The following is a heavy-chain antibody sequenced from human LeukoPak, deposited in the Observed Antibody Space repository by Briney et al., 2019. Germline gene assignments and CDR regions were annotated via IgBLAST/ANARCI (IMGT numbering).Heavy chain of an antibody. Sequence: PGTSLRLSCAAPGFTFSDYFMSWIRQAPGGGLERVSYIGNSDSTIYYADSVKGRFTISRDSAKNSLYLQMNSLRAEDTAVYYCARHQVVPSKRPFDYWGQGTLVTVSS. CDR2: IGNSDSTI. V-gene: IGHV3-11*01. CDR1: GFTFSDYF. CDR3: ARHQVVPSKRPFDY. D-gene: IGHD2-2*01. J-gene: IGHJ4*02.